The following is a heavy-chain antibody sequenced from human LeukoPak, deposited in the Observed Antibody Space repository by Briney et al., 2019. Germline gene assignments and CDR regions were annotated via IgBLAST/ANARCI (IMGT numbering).Heavy chain of an antibody. CDR1: GGTFSSYA. D-gene: IGHD3-22*01. V-gene: IGHV1-69*13. CDR2: IIPIFGTA. J-gene: IGHJ4*02. CDR3: ARDWKYYDSSGYYPVI. Sequence: SVKVSCKASGGTFSSYAISWVRQAPGQGLEWMGGIIPIFGTANYAQKFQGRVTITADESTSTAYMELRSLRSDDTAVYYCARDWKYYDSSGYYPVIWGQGTLVTVSS.